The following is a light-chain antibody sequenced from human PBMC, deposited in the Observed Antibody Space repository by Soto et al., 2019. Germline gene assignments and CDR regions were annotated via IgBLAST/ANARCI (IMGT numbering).Light chain of an antibody. Sequence: QSALTQPASVSGSPGQSITISCTGTSSDVGGYNYVSWYQQHPGKAPILMIYEVSNRPSGVSNRFSASKSGNTASLTISGLQAEDESDYYCSSYTSSSTLAVFGGGTKLTVL. CDR3: SSYTSSSTLAV. V-gene: IGLV2-14*01. CDR1: SSDVGGYNY. J-gene: IGLJ2*01. CDR2: EVS.